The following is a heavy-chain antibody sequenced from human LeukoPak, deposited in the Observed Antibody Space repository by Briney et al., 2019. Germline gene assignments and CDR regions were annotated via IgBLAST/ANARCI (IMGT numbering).Heavy chain of an antibody. CDR2: INSIGDII. CDR3: ARLSAMLRGPEAIYYFDY. J-gene: IGHJ4*02. D-gene: IGHD3-10*01. Sequence: GGSLRLSCAAPGFMLSAYEMNWVRQAPGKGLEWVSYINSIGDIIHYAASVKGRFTISRDIAKNSLFLQMNSLTADDTAVYYCARLSAMLRGPEAIYYFDYWGQGTPVTVSS. V-gene: IGHV3-48*03. CDR1: GFMLSAYE.